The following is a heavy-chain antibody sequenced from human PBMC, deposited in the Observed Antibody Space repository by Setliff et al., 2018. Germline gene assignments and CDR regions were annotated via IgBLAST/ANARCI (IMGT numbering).Heavy chain of an antibody. CDR3: ARLYIVVVVAATPAWFDP. J-gene: IGHJ5*02. CDR1: GYSISSGYY. V-gene: IGHV4-38-2*01. Sequence: SETLSLTCVVSGYSISSGYYWGWIRQPPGKGLEWIGSIYHSGSTYYNPSLKSRVTISVDTSKNQFSLKLSSVTAADTAVYYCARLYIVVVVAATPAWFDPWGQGTLVTVSS. D-gene: IGHD2-15*01. CDR2: IYHSGST.